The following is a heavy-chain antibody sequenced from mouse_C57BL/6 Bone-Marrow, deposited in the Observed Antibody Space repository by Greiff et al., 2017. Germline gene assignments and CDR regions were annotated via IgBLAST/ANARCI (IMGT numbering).Heavy chain of an antibody. CDR2: INPGYGGT. V-gene: IGHV1-54*01. J-gene: IGHJ2*01. CDR1: GYAFTNYL. CDR3: ARPRLDY. Sequence: VQLQQSGAELVRPGTSVKVSCKASGYAFTNYLIEWVKQRPGQGLEWLGVINPGYGGTNYNEKFKGKATLTADKSSSTAYMQLGSLTSEDSTVYCCARPRLDYWGQGTTLTVAS.